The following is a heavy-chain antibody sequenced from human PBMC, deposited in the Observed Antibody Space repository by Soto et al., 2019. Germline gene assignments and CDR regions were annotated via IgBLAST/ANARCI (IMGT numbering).Heavy chain of an antibody. D-gene: IGHD2-15*01. CDR1: GGSFSGYY. J-gene: IGHJ4*02. CDR2: INHSGST. V-gene: IGHV4-34*01. Sequence: PSETLSLTCAVYGGSFSGYYWSWIRQPPGKGLEWIGEINHSGSTNYNPSLKSRVTISVDTSKNQFSLKLSSVTAADTAVYYCARRGARYSPFDYWGQGTLVTVSS. CDR3: ARRGARYSPFDY.